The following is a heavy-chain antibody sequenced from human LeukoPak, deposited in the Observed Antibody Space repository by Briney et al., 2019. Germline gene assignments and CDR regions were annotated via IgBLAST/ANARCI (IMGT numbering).Heavy chain of an antibody. D-gene: IGHD1-14*01. Sequence: GGSLRLSCAASGFTVSSNYMSWVRQAPGKGLEWVSVIYSGGSTYYADSVKGRFTISRDNSKNTLYLQMNSLRAEDTAVYYCARLANPGAEYFQHWGQGTLVTVSS. CDR2: IYSGGST. CDR3: ARLANPGAEYFQH. J-gene: IGHJ1*01. V-gene: IGHV3-53*01. CDR1: GFTVSSNY.